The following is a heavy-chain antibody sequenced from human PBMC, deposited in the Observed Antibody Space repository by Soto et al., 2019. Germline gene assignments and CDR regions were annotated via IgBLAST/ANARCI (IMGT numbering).Heavy chain of an antibody. V-gene: IGHV1-69*01. Sequence: QVQLLQSGAEVRKPGSSVKVSCKASGGTFSSFAISWVRQAPGQGLEWMGGIIPIFATTNYAQKFQGRVTITADESTSTAYMELGSLRSEDTAVYYCARVRDVAVVPDYGMDVWGQGTTVTVSS. D-gene: IGHD2-2*01. CDR1: GGTFSSFA. CDR3: ARVRDVAVVPDYGMDV. CDR2: IIPIFATT. J-gene: IGHJ6*02.